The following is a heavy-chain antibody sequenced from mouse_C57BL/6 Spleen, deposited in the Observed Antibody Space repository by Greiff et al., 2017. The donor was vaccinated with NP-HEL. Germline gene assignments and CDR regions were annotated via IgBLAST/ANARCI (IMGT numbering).Heavy chain of an antibody. D-gene: IGHD1-1*01. J-gene: IGHJ4*01. Sequence: QVQLQQPGAELVKPGASVKMSCKASGYTFTSYWITWVKQRPGQGLEWIGDIYPGSGSTNYNEKFKSKATLTVDTSSSTAYMQLSSLTSEDSAVDYCARSHYYGSSYYAMDYWGQGTSVTVSS. V-gene: IGHV1-55*01. CDR3: ARSHYYGSSYYAMDY. CDR2: IYPGSGST. CDR1: GYTFTSYW.